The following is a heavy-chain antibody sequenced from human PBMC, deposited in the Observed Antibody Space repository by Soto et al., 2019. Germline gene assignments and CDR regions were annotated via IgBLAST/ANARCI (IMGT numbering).Heavy chain of an antibody. D-gene: IGHD3-16*01. J-gene: IGHJ4*02. V-gene: IGHV3-30-3*01. CDR2: MSYDGSNK. Sequence: QVQLVESGGGVVQPGRSLRLSCAASGFTFSSYAMHWVRRAPGKGLEWMAVMSYDGSNKYYADSVKGRFTSSRDNSKNPLYLQMNSLRPEDTALYYCARDGGAYWGQGTLVIVSS. CDR3: ARDGGAY. CDR1: GFTFSSYA.